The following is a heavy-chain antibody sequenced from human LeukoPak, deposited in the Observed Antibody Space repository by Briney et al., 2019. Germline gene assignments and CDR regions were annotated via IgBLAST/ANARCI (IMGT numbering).Heavy chain of an antibody. Sequence: ASVKVSCMASGYTFTSYGISWVRRAPGQGLEWMGWISAYNGNTNYAQKLQGRVTMTTDTSTSTAYMELRSLRSDDTAVYYCATLGEDNTDTPFDYWGQGTLVTVSS. CDR2: ISAYNGNT. D-gene: IGHD3-16*01. J-gene: IGHJ4*02. CDR3: ATLGEDNTDTPFDY. CDR1: GYTFTSYG. V-gene: IGHV1-18*01.